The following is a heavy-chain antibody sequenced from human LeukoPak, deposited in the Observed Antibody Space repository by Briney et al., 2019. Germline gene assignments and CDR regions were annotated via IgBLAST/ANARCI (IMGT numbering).Heavy chain of an antibody. D-gene: IGHD6-19*01. V-gene: IGHV1-2*02. CDR3: ASIPGIAVAAGY. CDR2: VNPNSGGT. CDR1: GYTFTGYY. J-gene: IGHJ4*02. Sequence: ASVKVSCKDSGYTFTGYYMHWVRQAPGQGLEWMGWVNPNSGGTNYAQKFQGRVTMTRDTSISTAYMELSRLRSDDTAVYYCASIPGIAVAAGYWGQGTLVTVSS.